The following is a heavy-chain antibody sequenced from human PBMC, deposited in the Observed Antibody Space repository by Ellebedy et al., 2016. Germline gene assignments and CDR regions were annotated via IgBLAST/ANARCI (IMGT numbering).Heavy chain of an antibody. CDR2: ILYSGNA. J-gene: IGHJ3*01. CDR1: GGSMSPYF. CDR3: AGLERDDYAYDDAFDV. D-gene: IGHD3-16*01. V-gene: IGHV4-59*12. Sequence: SETLSLTCTVSGGSMSPYFWNWFRQPPGEPLEWIGNILYSGNANYSPSLLSRVTMSVDTSNNQFFLTLTSVTAADTAIYYCAGLERDDYAYDDAFDVWGQGTMAVVTS.